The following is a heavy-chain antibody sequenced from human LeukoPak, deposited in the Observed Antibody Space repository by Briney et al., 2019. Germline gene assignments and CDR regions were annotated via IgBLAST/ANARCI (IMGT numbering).Heavy chain of an antibody. CDR2: IGGSGGST. Sequence: GGTLRLSCAASGFTFSSYGMSWVRQAPGKGLEWVSAIGGSGGSTYYADSVKGRFTISRDNSKNTLYLQMNSLRAEDMAVYYCARALRIYYYFDYWGQGTLVTVSS. CDR1: GFTFSSYG. D-gene: IGHD1-26*01. V-gene: IGHV3-23*01. J-gene: IGHJ4*02. CDR3: ARALRIYYYFDY.